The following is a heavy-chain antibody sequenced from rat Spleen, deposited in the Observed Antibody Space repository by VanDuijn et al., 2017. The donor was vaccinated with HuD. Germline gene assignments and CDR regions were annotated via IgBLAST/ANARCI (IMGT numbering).Heavy chain of an antibody. J-gene: IGHJ4*01. Sequence: QVQLKESGPGLVQPSQTLSLTCTVSGFSLISYSVNWVRQPPGKGLEWMGGIWGDGNSNFNSALKSRLSISRDTSKSQVFLKMNSLQTEDTAIYFCTRAPGPTVDVMDAWGQGASVTVSS. D-gene: IGHD1-1*01. CDR2: IWGDGNS. CDR1: GFSLISYS. CDR3: TRAPGPTVDVMDA. V-gene: IGHV2-13*01.